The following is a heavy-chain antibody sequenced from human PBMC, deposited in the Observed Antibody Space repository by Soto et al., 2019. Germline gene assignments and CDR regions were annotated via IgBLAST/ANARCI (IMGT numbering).Heavy chain of an antibody. Sequence: QLQLQESGPGLVKPSETLSLTCTVSGGSIISSSYYWGWIRQPPGKGLEWIGSIYYSGSTYYNPSLKSRVTISVDTSKNQFSLKLSSVTAADTAVYYCARHLGYYYGMDVWGQGTTVTVSS. CDR3: ARHLGYYYGMDV. D-gene: IGHD1-26*01. CDR1: GGSIISSSYY. CDR2: IYYSGST. V-gene: IGHV4-39*01. J-gene: IGHJ6*02.